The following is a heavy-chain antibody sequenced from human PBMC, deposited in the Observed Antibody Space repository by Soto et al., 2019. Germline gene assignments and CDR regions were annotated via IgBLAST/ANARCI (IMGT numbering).Heavy chain of an antibody. Sequence: VGSLRLSCAASGFTFSSYSMNWVRQAPGKGLEWVSSISSSSSYIYYADSVKGRFTISRDNAKNSLYLQMNSLRAEDTAVYYCGLAAAGTFGFDYWGQGTLVTSPQ. V-gene: IGHV3-21*01. CDR3: GLAAAGTFGFDY. CDR2: ISSSSSYI. J-gene: IGHJ4*02. D-gene: IGHD6-13*01. CDR1: GFTFSSYS.